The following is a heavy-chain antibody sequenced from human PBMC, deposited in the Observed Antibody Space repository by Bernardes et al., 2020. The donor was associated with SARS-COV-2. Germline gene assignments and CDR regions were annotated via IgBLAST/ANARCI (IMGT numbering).Heavy chain of an antibody. D-gene: IGHD6-19*01. CDR2: INSDGSST. V-gene: IGHV3-74*01. J-gene: IGHJ6*02. CDR1: GFMFSGYD. CDR3: AREQWLVPYYYGMDV. Sequence: GGSLGLSCAASGFMFSGYDMNWVRQAPGKGLEWVSRINSDGSSTSYADSVKGRFTIYRDNAKNTLYLQMNSLRAEDTAVYYCAREQWLVPYYYGMDVWGQGTTVTVSS.